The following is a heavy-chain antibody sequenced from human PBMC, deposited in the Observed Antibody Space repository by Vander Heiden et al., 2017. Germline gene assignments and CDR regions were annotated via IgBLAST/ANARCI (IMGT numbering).Heavy chain of an antibody. Sequence: EVQLLESGAGLVQPGVSLRLSCAASGFTFSSGAMSWVRQAPGKGLGWVSAISGSGGSTYYADSVKGRFTISRDNSKNTLYLQMNSLRAEDTAVYYCAKAGRIAAIRVWGQGTLVTVSS. CDR2: ISGSGGST. V-gene: IGHV3-23*01. CDR3: AKAGRIAAIRV. D-gene: IGHD6-25*01. CDR1: GFTFSSGA. J-gene: IGHJ4*02.